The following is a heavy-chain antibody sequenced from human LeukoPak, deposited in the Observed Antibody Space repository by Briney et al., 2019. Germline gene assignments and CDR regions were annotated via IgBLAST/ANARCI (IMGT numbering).Heavy chain of an antibody. D-gene: IGHD4-17*01. Sequence: PSETLSLTCTVSGGSISNYYWNWIRQPAGKGLEWIGRIYTSGNTNYNPSLQSRLTMSMDTSKNQFSLRLSSATAADTAVYYCARASDDFGDYGFDYWGQGTLVTVSS. J-gene: IGHJ4*02. V-gene: IGHV4-4*07. CDR2: IYTSGNT. CDR3: ARASDDFGDYGFDY. CDR1: GGSISNYY.